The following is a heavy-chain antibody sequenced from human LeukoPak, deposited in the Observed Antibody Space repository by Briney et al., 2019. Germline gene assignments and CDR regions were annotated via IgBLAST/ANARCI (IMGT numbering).Heavy chain of an antibody. CDR1: GFTVSSYW. J-gene: IGHJ4*02. Sequence: GGCLRLSCAASGFTVSSYWTSWVLQAPGEWLEWVANIKQDGSEKYYVDSVKGRFTISRDNAKNSLYLQMNSLRAEDTAVYCCARGRDGYNSWGQGNLVTVSS. CDR3: ARGRDGYNS. D-gene: IGHD5-24*01. V-gene: IGHV3-7*01. CDR2: IKQDGSEK.